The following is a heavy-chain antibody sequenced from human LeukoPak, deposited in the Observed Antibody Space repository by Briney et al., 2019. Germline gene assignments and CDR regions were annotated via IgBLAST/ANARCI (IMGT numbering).Heavy chain of an antibody. CDR2: AQGDGRLQ. D-gene: IGHD3-22*01. V-gene: IGHV3-33*01. CDR3: ATGGGFYYGH. J-gene: IGHJ4*02. CDR1: GFSYSTYG. Sequence: PGTSLRLSCAASGFSYSTYGMHWVRQAPGKGLEWVAAAQGDGRLQYYADSVKGRFTISKDVSKSMLYVQMNSLRAEDTVVYYCATGGGFYYGHWGQGTLVTVSS.